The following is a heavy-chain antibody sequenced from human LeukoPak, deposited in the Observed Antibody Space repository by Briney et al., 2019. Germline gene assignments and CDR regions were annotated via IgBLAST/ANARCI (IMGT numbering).Heavy chain of an antibody. CDR3: SRTSGWDFDY. CDR2: TYYRSKWYN. D-gene: IGHD1-26*01. J-gene: IGHJ4*02. Sequence: SQTLSLTCAISGDSVSSNTATWNWIRQSPSRGLEWLGRTYYRSKWYNDYAVSVKSRITINPDTSKNQFSLQLNSVTPEDTAVYYRSRTSGWDFDYWGQGTLVTVSS. V-gene: IGHV6-1*01. CDR1: GDSVSSNTAT.